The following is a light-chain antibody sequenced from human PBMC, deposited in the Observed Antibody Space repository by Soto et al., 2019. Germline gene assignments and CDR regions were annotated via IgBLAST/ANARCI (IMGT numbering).Light chain of an antibody. J-gene: IGKJ3*01. Sequence: DIQMTQSPSSVSASVGDRVTITCRASQDITIWLAWYQQKPGKAPKLLIYAASSLQSGVPSRFSGTGSGTDFTLTISSLQPEDFATYFCQQANSFPFTFGPGTKVDIK. CDR1: QDITIW. V-gene: IGKV1D-12*01. CDR3: QQANSFPFT. CDR2: AAS.